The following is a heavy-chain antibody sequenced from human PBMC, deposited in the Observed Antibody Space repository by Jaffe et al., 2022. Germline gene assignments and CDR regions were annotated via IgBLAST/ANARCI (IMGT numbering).Heavy chain of an antibody. D-gene: IGHD6-13*01. CDR1: GFTFSSYG. CDR3: AKNWWAAGTEILFDY. V-gene: IGHV3-30*02. Sequence: QVQLVESGGGVVQPGGSLRLSCAASGFTFSSYGMHWVRQAPGKGLEWVAFIRYDGSNKYYADSVKGRFTISRDNSKNTLYLQMNSLRAEDTAVYYCAKNWWAAGTEILFDYWGQGTLVTVSS. CDR2: IRYDGSNK. J-gene: IGHJ4*02.